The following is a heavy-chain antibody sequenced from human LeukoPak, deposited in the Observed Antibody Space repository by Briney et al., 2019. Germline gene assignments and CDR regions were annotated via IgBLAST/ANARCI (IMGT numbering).Heavy chain of an antibody. CDR3: ARGLGEWFDP. J-gene: IGHJ5*02. Sequence: ASVKVSFRASGYSFLGYGISWVRQAPGKGLEWMGWINPNSGGTNYAQKFQGRVTMTRDTSISTAYMELSRLRSDDTAVYYCARGLGEWFDPWGQGTLVTVSS. CDR1: GYSFLGYG. D-gene: IGHD3-16*01. CDR2: INPNSGGT. V-gene: IGHV1-2*02.